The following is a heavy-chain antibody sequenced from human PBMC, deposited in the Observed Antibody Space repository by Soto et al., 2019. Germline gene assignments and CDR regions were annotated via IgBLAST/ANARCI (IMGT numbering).Heavy chain of an antibody. CDR1: GYSFTSYW. V-gene: IGHV5-10-1*04. D-gene: IGHD3-9*01. J-gene: IGHJ6*02. CDR3: ARGDYDILTGSYKSYYGMDV. Sequence: CKGSGYSFTSYWISWVRQMPGKGLEWMGRIDPSDSYTNYSPSFQGQVTISADKSISTAYLQWSSLKASDTAMYYCARGDYDILTGSYKSYYGMDVWGQGTTVTVSS. CDR2: IDPSDSYT.